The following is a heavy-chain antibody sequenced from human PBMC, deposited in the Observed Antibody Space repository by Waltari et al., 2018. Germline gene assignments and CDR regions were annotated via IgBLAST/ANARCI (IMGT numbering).Heavy chain of an antibody. Sequence: QDQLVQSGDEVKKPGASVKVSCKGSGYTFTSEGISWVRRAPGQGLEWMGWLSAYNGNTNYSPKLQGRVTMTTDTSTSTAYMELRSLRSDDTAVYYCARDAVVVAAEFDYWGQGTLVTVSS. J-gene: IGHJ4*02. CDR2: LSAYNGNT. D-gene: IGHD2-15*01. CDR1: GYTFTSEG. CDR3: ARDAVVVAAEFDY. V-gene: IGHV1-18*01.